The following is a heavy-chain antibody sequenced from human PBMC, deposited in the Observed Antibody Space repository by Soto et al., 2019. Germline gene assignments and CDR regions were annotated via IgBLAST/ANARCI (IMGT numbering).Heavy chain of an antibody. V-gene: IGHV3-11*01. J-gene: IGHJ4*02. CDR2: ISSSGSTI. D-gene: IGHD2-8*01. CDR1: GFTFSDYY. CDR3: ARFQTSTKNYFDY. Sequence: AGGSLRLSCAASGFTFSDYYMIWIRQAPGKGLEWVSYISSSGSTIYYADSVKGRFTISRDNAKNSLYLQMNSLRAEDTAVYYCARFQTSTKNYFDYWRQATLVTV.